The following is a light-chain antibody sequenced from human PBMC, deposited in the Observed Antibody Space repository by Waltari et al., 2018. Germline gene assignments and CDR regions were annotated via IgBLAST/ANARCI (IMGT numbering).Light chain of an antibody. Sequence: QSALTQPPSASGSPGQSVTISCTGTNNDVGAYNSVSWYQRHPGKAPKVMIYEVSKRPAGVPDRVSGSKSGNTASLTVSGLQAEDEADYYCTSYTGSDNSKVFGGGTKLTVL. CDR2: EVS. CDR1: NNDVGAYNS. CDR3: TSYTGSDNSKV. J-gene: IGLJ2*01. V-gene: IGLV2-8*01.